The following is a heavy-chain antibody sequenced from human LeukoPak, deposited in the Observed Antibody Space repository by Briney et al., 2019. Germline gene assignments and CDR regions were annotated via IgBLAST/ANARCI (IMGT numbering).Heavy chain of an antibody. CDR2: MNPKSGNT. V-gene: IGHV1-8*03. CDR3: ARRAVDNSYYYYMDV. J-gene: IGHJ6*03. D-gene: IGHD6-19*01. CDR1: GYTLTSYD. Sequence: ASVKVSCKASGYTLTSYDINWVRQVTGQGLEWMGCMNPKSGNTGYAQKFQGRVTITRNTSISTAYMEVSSLRYEDTAVYYCARRAVDNSYYYYMDVWGKGTTVTVSS.